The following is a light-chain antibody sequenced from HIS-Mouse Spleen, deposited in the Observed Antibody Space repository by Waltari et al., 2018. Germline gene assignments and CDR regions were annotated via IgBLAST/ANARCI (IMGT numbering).Light chain of an antibody. CDR3: SSYAGSNNLGV. Sequence: QSALTQPPSASGSPGQSVTISCTGPIRDVGGYNYVSVYQQHPGKAPKLMIYEVSKRPSGVPDRFSGSKSGNTASLTVSGLQAEDEADYYCSSYAGSNNLGVFGGGTKLTVL. J-gene: IGLJ2*01. CDR2: EVS. CDR1: IRDVGGYNY. V-gene: IGLV2-8*01.